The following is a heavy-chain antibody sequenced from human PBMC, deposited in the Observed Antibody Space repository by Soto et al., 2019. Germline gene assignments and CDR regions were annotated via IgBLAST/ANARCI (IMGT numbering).Heavy chain of an antibody. CDR3: AREVVTETTLGYFDF. J-gene: IGHJ4*02. CDR2: IIPFFGPP. V-gene: IGHV1-69*01. D-gene: IGHD2-21*02. Sequence: QVHLVQSGAEVKKSGSSVRVSCTASGGSFSNDAISWVRQAPGQGLEWLGRIIPFFGPPDYSQSFRDRLTITADESTGTAYMDLRSLRSDDTAVYYCAREVVTETTLGYFDFWGQGTLVTVSS. CDR1: GGSFSNDA.